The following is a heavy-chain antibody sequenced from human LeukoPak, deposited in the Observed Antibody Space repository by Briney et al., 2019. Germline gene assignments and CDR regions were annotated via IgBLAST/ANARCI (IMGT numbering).Heavy chain of an antibody. Sequence: GGSLRLSCVGSGFTFSKYGLHWVRQAPGKGLEWVTFIPNDGSHTYIADSVKGRITISRDNSKNTVFLKMNKLRVEDTGVYYCAKDRGAGSHYYYHMNVWGKGTTVTVSS. CDR2: IPNDGSHT. J-gene: IGHJ6*03. D-gene: IGHD1-26*01. CDR1: GFTFSKYG. CDR3: AKDRGAGSHYYYHMNV. V-gene: IGHV3-30*02.